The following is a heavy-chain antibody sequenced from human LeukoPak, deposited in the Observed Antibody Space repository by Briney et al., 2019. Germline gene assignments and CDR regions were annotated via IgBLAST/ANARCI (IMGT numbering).Heavy chain of an antibody. Sequence: ASVKVSCKASGYTFTSYGISWVRQAPGQGLEWTGWISAYNGSTNYAQKLQGRVTMTTDTSISTAYMELRRLRSDDTAVYYCARIGFAASGGFDYGGQGTLATVPS. CDR1: GYTFTSYG. CDR2: ISAYNGST. J-gene: IGHJ4*02. D-gene: IGHD3-10*01. V-gene: IGHV1-18*01. CDR3: ARIGFAASGGFDY.